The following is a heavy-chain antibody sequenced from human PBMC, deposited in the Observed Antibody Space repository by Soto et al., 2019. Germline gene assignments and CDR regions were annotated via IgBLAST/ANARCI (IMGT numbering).Heavy chain of an antibody. Sequence: QVQLQESGPGLVKPSETLSLTCTVSGGSISSYYWSWIRQPPGKGLEWIGYIYYSGSTNYTPSLKSRVSIPVDTSKNQFSRKLGSVTAADTAVYYCGRDWGGGSIAARPGYFDLWGRGTLVTVSS. CDR3: GRDWGGGSIAARPGYFDL. V-gene: IGHV4-59*01. CDR1: GGSISSYY. CDR2: IYYSGST. D-gene: IGHD6-6*01. J-gene: IGHJ2*01.